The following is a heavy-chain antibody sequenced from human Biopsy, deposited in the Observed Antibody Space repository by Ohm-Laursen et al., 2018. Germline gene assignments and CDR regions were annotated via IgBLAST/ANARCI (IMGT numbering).Heavy chain of an antibody. D-gene: IGHD3-10*01. V-gene: IGHV4-4*07. CDR1: GGYISRYY. J-gene: IGHJ5*02. CDR2: IYITGET. Sequence: GTLSLTCTVSGGYISRYYWTWIRQPAGQGLEWIGRIYITGETDYNPSLKSRVTMSVDSSKKQFSLKLKSVTAAGTAIYYCARAPPLIRGVVESWFDPWGQGILVTVSS. CDR3: ARAPPLIRGVVESWFDP.